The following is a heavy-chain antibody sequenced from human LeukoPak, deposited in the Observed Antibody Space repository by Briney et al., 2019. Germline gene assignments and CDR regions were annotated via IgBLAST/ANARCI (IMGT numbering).Heavy chain of an antibody. J-gene: IGHJ4*02. V-gene: IGHV1-24*01. CDR2: FDPEDGET. Sequence: ASVKVSCKVSGYTLTELSMHWVRQAPGKGLGWMGGFDPEDGETIYAQKFQGRVTMTRNSSINTAYMELSSLRSEDTAVYYCARAYLGTAWGVVTAILYYFDYWAREPWSPSPQ. CDR3: ARAYLGTAWGVVTAILYYFDY. CDR1: GYTLTELS. D-gene: IGHD2-21*02.